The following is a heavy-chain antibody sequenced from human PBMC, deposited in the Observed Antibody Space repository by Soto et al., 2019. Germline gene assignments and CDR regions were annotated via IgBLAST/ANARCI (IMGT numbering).Heavy chain of an antibody. CDR1: GVTFSSCA. Sequence: GGSLRLCCAASGVTFSSCAMSWGRQAPGKGLEWVSAISGSGGSTYYADSVKGRFTISRDNSKNTLYLQMNSLRAEDTAVYYCANAYNGYDRYPLAYSAQRTL. J-gene: IGHJ4*02. CDR3: ANAYNGYDRYPLAY. V-gene: IGHV3-23*01. CDR2: ISGSGGST. D-gene: IGHD5-12*01.